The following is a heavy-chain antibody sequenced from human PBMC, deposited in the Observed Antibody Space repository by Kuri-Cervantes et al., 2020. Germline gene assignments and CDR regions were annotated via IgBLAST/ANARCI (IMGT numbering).Heavy chain of an antibody. CDR3: ARHTNWSFDY. J-gene: IGHJ4*02. CDR2: ISQSGNT. CDR1: GGSFSGYY. D-gene: IGHD1-1*01. V-gene: IGHV4-34*01. Sequence: SQTLSLTCAAYGGSFSGYYWSWIRQPPGKGLEWIGSISQSGNTFYNPSLKSRATVSVDTSKNQFSLKLSSVTAADTAMFYCARHTNWSFDYWGRGTLVTVSS.